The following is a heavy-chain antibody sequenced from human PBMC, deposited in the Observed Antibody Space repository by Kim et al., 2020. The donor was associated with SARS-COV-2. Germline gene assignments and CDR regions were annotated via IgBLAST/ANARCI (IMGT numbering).Heavy chain of an antibody. D-gene: IGHD1-1*01. V-gene: IGHV1-8*01. CDR3: ARGGVAGSQLEDFDY. Sequence: QKFQGRVTMTRNTSISTAYMELSSLRSEDTAVYYCARGGVAGSQLEDFDYWGQGTLVTVSS. J-gene: IGHJ4*02.